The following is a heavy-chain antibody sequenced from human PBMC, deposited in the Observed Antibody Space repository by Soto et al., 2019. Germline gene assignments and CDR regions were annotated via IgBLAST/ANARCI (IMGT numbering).Heavy chain of an antibody. J-gene: IGHJ3*02. Sequence: GWSLRLSCAASVFTFSSYAVSWFRQAPGKGLEWVSAISGSGGSTYYADSVKGRFTISRDNSKNTLYLQMNSLRAEDTAVYYCAKDPAYYYDSSGYSGGAFDIWGQGTMVTVSS. CDR3: AKDPAYYYDSSGYSGGAFDI. V-gene: IGHV3-23*01. CDR1: VFTFSSYA. CDR2: ISGSGGST. D-gene: IGHD3-22*01.